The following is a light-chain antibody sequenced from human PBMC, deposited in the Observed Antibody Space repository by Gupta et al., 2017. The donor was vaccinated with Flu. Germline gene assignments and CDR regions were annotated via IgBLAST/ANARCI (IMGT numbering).Light chain of an antibody. V-gene: IGKV3-11*01. CDR3: RHRYNWPPWT. CDR1: KSVSSN. Sequence: EEAALTTSASKSVSSNLSAYHQQPAQAPRRLIFDASNTSTSVPASFSGTGAWTAFTLTISSGDPEDFAVYYCRHRYNWPPWTFGQGTKVEIK. J-gene: IGKJ1*01. CDR2: DAS.